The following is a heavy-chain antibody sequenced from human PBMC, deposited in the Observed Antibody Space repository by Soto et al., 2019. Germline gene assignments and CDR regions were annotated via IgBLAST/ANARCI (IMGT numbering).Heavy chain of an antibody. Sequence: ASVKVSCKASGGTFSSYAISWVRQAPGQGLEWMGGIIPIFGTANYAQKFQGRVTITADESTSTAYMELSSLRSEDTAVYYCARDLRSSSYNWFDPWGQGTLVTVSS. V-gene: IGHV1-69*13. CDR1: GGTFSSYA. CDR3: ARDLRSSSYNWFDP. D-gene: IGHD6-6*01. J-gene: IGHJ5*02. CDR2: IIPIFGTA.